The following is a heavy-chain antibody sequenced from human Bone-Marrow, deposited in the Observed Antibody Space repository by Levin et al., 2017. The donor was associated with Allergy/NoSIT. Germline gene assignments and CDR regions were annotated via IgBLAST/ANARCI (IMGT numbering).Heavy chain of an antibody. Sequence: PGGSLRLSCVGSGFTFEDYPMHWVRQVPGKGLEWVSGINWNSGDIDYADSVKGRFTISRDNAKNSLYLQINSLRPDDTALYYCARGSYSALDYWGLGTLVTVSS. CDR3: ARGSYSALDY. J-gene: IGHJ4*02. CDR1: GFTFEDYP. CDR2: INWNSGDI. V-gene: IGHV3-9*01. D-gene: IGHD5-18*01.